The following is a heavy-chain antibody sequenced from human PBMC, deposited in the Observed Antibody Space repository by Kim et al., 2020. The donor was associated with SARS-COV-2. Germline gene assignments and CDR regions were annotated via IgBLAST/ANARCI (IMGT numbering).Heavy chain of an antibody. CDR1: GFTLSGSV. V-gene: IGHV3-73*01. D-gene: IGHD2-2*01. Sequence: GGSLRLSCAASGFTLSGSVLHWVRQASGKGLEWVGRVRRKANNYATEYAASVKGRFTISRDDSSNMAYLQMNSLKTEDTAVYYCGRHAPAASEDALDVWGRGTVVTVSS. J-gene: IGHJ3*01. CDR3: GRHAPAASEDALDV. CDR2: VRRKANNYAT.